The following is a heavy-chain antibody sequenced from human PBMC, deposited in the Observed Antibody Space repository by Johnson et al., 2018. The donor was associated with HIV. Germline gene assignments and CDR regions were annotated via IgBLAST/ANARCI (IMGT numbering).Heavy chain of an antibody. CDR2: ISYDGSNK. Sequence: MLLVESGGGVVQPGRSLRLSCAASGFTFSSYAMHWVRQAPGKGLEWVAVISYDGSNKYYADSVKGRFTVSRDNSKNTLYLQINSLRPEDTAVYYCARLPSGYSRDDLDIWGQGTMVTVSS. CDR3: ARLPSGYSRDDLDI. V-gene: IGHV3-30*04. D-gene: IGHD5-18*01. J-gene: IGHJ3*02. CDR1: GFTFSSYA.